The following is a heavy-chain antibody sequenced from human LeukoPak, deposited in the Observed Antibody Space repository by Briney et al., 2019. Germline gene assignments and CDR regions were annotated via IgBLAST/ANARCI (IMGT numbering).Heavy chain of an antibody. D-gene: IGHD6-13*01. Sequence: GRSLRLSCAASGFTFDDYAMHWVRQAPGKGLEWVSGISWNSGSIGYADSVKGRFTISRDNAKNSLYLQMNSLRAEDTALYYCAKDVYSSSFNWFDPWGQGTLVTVSS. CDR1: GFTFDDYA. CDR3: AKDVYSSSFNWFDP. V-gene: IGHV3-9*01. CDR2: ISWNSGSI. J-gene: IGHJ5*02.